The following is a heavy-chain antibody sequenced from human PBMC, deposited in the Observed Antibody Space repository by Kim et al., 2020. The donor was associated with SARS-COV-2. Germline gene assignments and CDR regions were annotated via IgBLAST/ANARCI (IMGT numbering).Heavy chain of an antibody. V-gene: IGHV3-7*04. Sequence: DKSYGDSVKGRFRITRDNAKNSLNLQMNGLRGEDTAVYYCTRGRGLDYWGQGTLVTVSS. CDR3: TRGRGLDY. J-gene: IGHJ4*02. CDR2: DK.